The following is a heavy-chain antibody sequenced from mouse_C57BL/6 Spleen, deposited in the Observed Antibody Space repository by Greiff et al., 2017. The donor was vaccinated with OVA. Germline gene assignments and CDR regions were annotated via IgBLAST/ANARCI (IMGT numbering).Heavy chain of an antibody. J-gene: IGHJ4*01. CDR3: TLYGSSFYYYAMDY. CDR1: GFNIKDDY. Sequence: VQLQQSGAELVRPGASVKLSCTASGFNIKDDYMHWVKQRPEQGLEWIGWIDPENGDTEYASKFQGKATITADTSSNTAYLQLSSLTSEDTAVYYCTLYGSSFYYYAMDYWGQGTSVTVSS. D-gene: IGHD1-1*01. V-gene: IGHV14-4*01. CDR2: IDPENGDT.